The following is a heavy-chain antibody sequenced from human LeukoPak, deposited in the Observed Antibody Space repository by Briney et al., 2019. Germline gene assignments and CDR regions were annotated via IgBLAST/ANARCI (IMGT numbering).Heavy chain of an antibody. CDR2: IYYSGST. V-gene: IGHV4-59*01. CDR1: GGSISSYY. J-gene: IGHJ6*03. D-gene: IGHD3-22*01. Sequence: PSETLSLTCTVSGGSISSYYWSWIRQPPGKGLEWIGYIYYSGSTNYNPSLKSRVTISVDTSKNQFSLKLSSVTAADTAVYYCARTPDYYDSSGLYYYMDVWGKGTTVTVSS. CDR3: ARTPDYYDSSGLYYYMDV.